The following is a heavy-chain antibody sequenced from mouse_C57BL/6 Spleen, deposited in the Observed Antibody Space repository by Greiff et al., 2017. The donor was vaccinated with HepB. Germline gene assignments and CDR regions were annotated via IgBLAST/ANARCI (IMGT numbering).Heavy chain of an antibody. CDR2: IYPGDGDT. Sequence: VQLQQSGPELVKPGASVKISCKASGYAFSSSWMNWVKQRPGKGLEWIGRIYPGDGDTNYNGKFQGKATLTADKSSSTAYMQLSSLTSEDSAVYFCARSAYYSNLYYAMDYWGQGTSVTVSS. CDR3: ARSAYYSNLYYAMDY. J-gene: IGHJ4*01. V-gene: IGHV1-82*01. CDR1: GYAFSSSW. D-gene: IGHD2-5*01.